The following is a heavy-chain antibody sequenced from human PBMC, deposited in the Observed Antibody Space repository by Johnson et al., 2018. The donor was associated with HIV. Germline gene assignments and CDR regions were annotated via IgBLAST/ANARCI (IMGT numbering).Heavy chain of an antibody. CDR1: GFTFSSYA. CDR2: ISYDGSNK. J-gene: IGHJ3*02. Sequence: QVQLVESGGGVVQPWRSLRLSCAASGFTFSSYAMHWVRQAPGKGLEWVAVISYDGSNKYYADSVKGRFTISRDNSKNTLYLQMNSLRAEDTAVYYCAREWLRARGGAFDIWGQGTMVTVSS. V-gene: IGHV3-30-3*01. CDR3: AREWLRARGGAFDI. D-gene: IGHD5-12*01.